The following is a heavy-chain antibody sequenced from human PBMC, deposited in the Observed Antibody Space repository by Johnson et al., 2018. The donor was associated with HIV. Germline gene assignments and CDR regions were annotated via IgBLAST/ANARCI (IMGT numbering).Heavy chain of an antibody. J-gene: IGHJ3*02. CDR2: IKSETDGGTT. V-gene: IGHV3-15*01. D-gene: IGHD6-19*01. Sequence: VQLVESGGGLVQPGGSLRLSCAASGFTFSSYWMSWVRQAPGKGLEWVGRIKSETDGGTTDYAAPVKDRFTISRDDSTHTLFLQMNSLKTDDTAIYYCAKARVRYSSDVDALDIWGQGTMVTVSS. CDR3: AKARVRYSSDVDALDI. CDR1: GFTFSSYW.